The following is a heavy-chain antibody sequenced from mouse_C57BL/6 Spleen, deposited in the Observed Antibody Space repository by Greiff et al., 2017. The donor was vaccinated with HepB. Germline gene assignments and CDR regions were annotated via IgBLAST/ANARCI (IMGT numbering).Heavy chain of an antibody. J-gene: IGHJ1*03. D-gene: IGHD1-1*01. CDR3: AREEGYYYGSSWYFDV. CDR2: IHPNSGST. Sequence: VQLQQPGAELVKPGASVKLSCKASGYTFTSYWMHWVKQRPGQGLEWIGMIHPNSGSTNYNEKFKSKATLTVDKSSSTAYMQLSSLTSEDSAVYYCAREEGYYYGSSWYFDVWGTGTTVTVSS. V-gene: IGHV1-64*01. CDR1: GYTFTSYW.